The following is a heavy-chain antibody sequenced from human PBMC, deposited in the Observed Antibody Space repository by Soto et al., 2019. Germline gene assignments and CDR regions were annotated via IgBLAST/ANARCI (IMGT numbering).Heavy chain of an antibody. CDR2: ISGSGGST. D-gene: IGHD2-2*01. CDR1: GFTFSSYA. Sequence: GGSLRLSCAASGFTFSSYAMSWVRQAPGKGLEWVSAISGSGGSTYYADSVKGRLTISRDNSKNTLYLQMNSLRAEDTAVYYCAADCSSTSCYWRYGMDVWGQGTTVTVSS. V-gene: IGHV3-23*01. CDR3: AADCSSTSCYWRYGMDV. J-gene: IGHJ6*02.